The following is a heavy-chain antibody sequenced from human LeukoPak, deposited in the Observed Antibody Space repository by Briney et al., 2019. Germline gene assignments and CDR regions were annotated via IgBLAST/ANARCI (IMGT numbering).Heavy chain of an antibody. CDR2: IYSGGST. Sequence: GGSLRLSCAVSGFTVSSNYMSWVRQAPGKGLEWVSVIYSGGSTYYADSVKGRFTISRDNSKNTLYLQMNSLRAEDTAVYYCARAPLDYCSGGSCYMIGAFDIWGQGTMVTVSS. CDR3: ARAPLDYCSGGSCYMIGAFDI. V-gene: IGHV3-53*01. J-gene: IGHJ3*02. CDR1: GFTVSSNY. D-gene: IGHD2-15*01.